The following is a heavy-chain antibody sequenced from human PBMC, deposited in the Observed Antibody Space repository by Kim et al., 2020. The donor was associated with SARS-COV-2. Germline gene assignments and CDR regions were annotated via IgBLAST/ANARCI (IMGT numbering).Heavy chain of an antibody. V-gene: IGHV3-64D*09. Sequence: GGSLRLSCSASGFTFSSYAMHWVRQAPGKGLEYVSAISSNGGSTYYADSVKGRFTISRDNSKNTLYLQMSSLRAEDTAVYYCVKDLGGGFGELSFDYWGQGTLVTVSS. J-gene: IGHJ4*02. CDR1: GFTFSSYA. CDR3: VKDLGGGFGELSFDY. D-gene: IGHD3-10*01. CDR2: ISSNGGST.